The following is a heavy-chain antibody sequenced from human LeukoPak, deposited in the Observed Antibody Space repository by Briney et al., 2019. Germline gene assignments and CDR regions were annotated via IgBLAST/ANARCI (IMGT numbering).Heavy chain of an antibody. CDR2: IYHSGST. J-gene: IGHJ4*02. CDR1: GDSISSGGYS. D-gene: IGHD6-19*01. V-gene: IGHV4-30-2*01. CDR3: ARVSYSSGWSLFDY. Sequence: SETLSLTCAVSGDSISSGGYSWSWIRQPPGKGLEWIGYIYHSGSTYYNPSLKSRVTISVDTSKNQFSLKLSSVTAADTAVYYCARVSYSSGWSLFDYWGQGTLVTVSS.